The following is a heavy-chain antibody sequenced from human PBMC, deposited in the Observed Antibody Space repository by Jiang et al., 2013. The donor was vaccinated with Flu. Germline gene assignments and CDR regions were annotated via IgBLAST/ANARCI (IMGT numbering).Heavy chain of an antibody. CDR1: GYTLTELS. V-gene: IGHV1-24*01. D-gene: IGHD6-19*01. J-gene: IGHJ3*02. CDR2: FDPEDGET. Sequence: QSGAEVKKPGASVKVSCKVSGYTLTELSMHWVRQAPGKGLEWMGGFDPEDGETIYAQKFQGRVTMTEDTSTDTAYMELSSLRSEDTAVYYCATDRDNLSSGWLVLGAFDIWGQGTMVTVSS. CDR3: ATDRDNLSSGWLVLGAFDI.